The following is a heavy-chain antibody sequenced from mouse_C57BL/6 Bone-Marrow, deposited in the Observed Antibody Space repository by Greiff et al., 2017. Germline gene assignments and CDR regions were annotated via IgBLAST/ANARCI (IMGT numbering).Heavy chain of an antibody. Sequence: QVQLQQSGAELVRPGTSMKVSCKASGYAFTNYLIEWVKQRPGQGLEWIGVINPGSGGTNYNVKFKGKATLTADKSSSTAYMQLSSLTSDDSAVYFCARSYGYYYAMDYWGQGTSVTVSS. CDR3: ARSYGYYYAMDY. D-gene: IGHD1-2*01. CDR2: INPGSGGT. CDR1: GYAFTNYL. J-gene: IGHJ4*01. V-gene: IGHV1-54*01.